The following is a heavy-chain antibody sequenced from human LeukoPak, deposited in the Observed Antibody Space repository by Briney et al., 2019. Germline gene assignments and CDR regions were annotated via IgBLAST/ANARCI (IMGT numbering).Heavy chain of an antibody. D-gene: IGHD4-23*01. Sequence: PGGSLRLSWAASGFTFSSYWMHWVRQAPGKGLVWVSRINSDGSSTSYADSVKGRFTISRDNAKNTLYLQMNSLRAEDTAVYYCVREGWSYTVVGYFDYWGQGTLVTVSS. V-gene: IGHV3-74*01. CDR2: INSDGSST. CDR1: GFTFSSYW. J-gene: IGHJ4*02. CDR3: VREGWSYTVVGYFDY.